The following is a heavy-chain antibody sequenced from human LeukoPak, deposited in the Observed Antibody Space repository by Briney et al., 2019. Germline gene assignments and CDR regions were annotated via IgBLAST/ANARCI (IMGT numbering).Heavy chain of an antibody. CDR2: ISGSGSST. J-gene: IGHJ4*02. V-gene: IGHV3-23*01. CDR1: GFTFSSYA. CDR3: AKDGNKEGGWATTFDY. D-gene: IGHD1/OR15-1a*01. Sequence: GGSLRLSCTAYGFTFSSYAMSWVRQAPGKGLEWISGISGSGSSTYNAESVKGRFTISRDNSKNTLYLQMNSLRAEDTAVYYCAKDGNKEGGWATTFDYWGQGTLVTVSS.